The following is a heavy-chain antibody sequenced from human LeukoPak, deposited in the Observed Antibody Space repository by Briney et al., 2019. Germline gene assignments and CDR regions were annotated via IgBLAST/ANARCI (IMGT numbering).Heavy chain of an antibody. CDR1: GVSITSTNW. CDR3: TRESGPYCPFGY. Sequence: PSETLSLTCGVSGVSITSTNWWSWVRQPPGQGLEWIGEISLTGRTNYNPSLIGRVIMSLDESRNQLSLTLTSVTAADTAMYYCTRESGPYCPFGYWGQGTLVVVPS. V-gene: IGHV4-4*02. D-gene: IGHD1-26*01. J-gene: IGHJ4*02. CDR2: ISLTGRT.